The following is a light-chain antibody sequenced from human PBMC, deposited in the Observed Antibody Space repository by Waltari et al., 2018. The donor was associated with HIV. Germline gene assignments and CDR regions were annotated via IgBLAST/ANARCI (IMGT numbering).Light chain of an antibody. CDR3: LHANSLPPT. CDR1: QGISSW. Sequence: DIQMTQYPSSVSASVGDRVTVTCRASQGISSWLAWYQQKPGKAPKLLIYVASSLQSGVPSRFSGSGSGTYFTLTISRLQPEDFATYYCLHANSLPPTFGQGTKVEIK. CDR2: VAS. J-gene: IGKJ1*01. V-gene: IGKV1-12*01.